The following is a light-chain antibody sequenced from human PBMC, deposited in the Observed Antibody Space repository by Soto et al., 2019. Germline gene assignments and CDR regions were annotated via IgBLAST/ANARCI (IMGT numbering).Light chain of an antibody. V-gene: IGKV4-1*01. Sequence: DIVMTQSPDSLAVSPGERATINCKSSQSVLYGSNDRNSLAWFQQKPGQPPRLLIYWASTRESGVPDRFSGRGSGTDFTLTISSRQPQDVAVYYCQQYFSPPPTFGQGTKLEIK. J-gene: IGKJ2*01. CDR1: QSVLYGSNDRNS. CDR3: QQYFSPPPT. CDR2: WAS.